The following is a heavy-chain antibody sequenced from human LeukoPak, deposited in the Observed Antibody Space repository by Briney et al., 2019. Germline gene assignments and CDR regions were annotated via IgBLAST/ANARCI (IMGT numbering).Heavy chain of an antibody. V-gene: IGHV4-4*07. CDR2: IYSTGST. J-gene: IGHJ4*02. Sequence: SETLSLTCTVSGGSISSYYWSWIRQPAGKGLEWIGRIYSTGSTNYNPSLKSRVTMSVDTSKNQFSLRLRSVTAADTAVYYRARQLASAGTAGFDFWGQGALVTVSS. CDR1: GGSISSYY. CDR3: ARQLASAGTAGFDF. D-gene: IGHD6-13*01.